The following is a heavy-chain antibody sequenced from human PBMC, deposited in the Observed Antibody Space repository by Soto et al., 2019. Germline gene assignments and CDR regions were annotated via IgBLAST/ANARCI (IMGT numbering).Heavy chain of an antibody. CDR1: GGSMRSSSYY. J-gene: IGHJ4*02. CDR2: IYYTGST. D-gene: IGHD3-3*01. Sequence: SETLSLTCTVSGGSMRSSSYYWGWIRQPPGKGLEWIGSIYYTGSTYYNPSLKSRVTISVDTSKNQFSLKLSSVAAADTAVYYCARHKRTTILGVVPTRGIFDYWGQGTLVTVSS. V-gene: IGHV4-39*01. CDR3: ARHKRTTILGVVPTRGIFDY.